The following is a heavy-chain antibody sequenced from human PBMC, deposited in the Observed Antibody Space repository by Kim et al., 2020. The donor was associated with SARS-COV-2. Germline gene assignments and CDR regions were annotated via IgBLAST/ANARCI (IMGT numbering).Heavy chain of an antibody. Sequence: GGSLRLSCAASGFTFSSYSMNWVRQAPGKGLEWVSSISSSSSYIYYADSVKGRFTISRDNAKNSLYLQMNSLRAEDTAVYYCARDLEDSSGYYYYWGQGTLVTVSS. D-gene: IGHD3-22*01. V-gene: IGHV3-21*01. J-gene: IGHJ4*02. CDR1: GFTFSSYS. CDR2: ISSSSSYI. CDR3: ARDLEDSSGYYYY.